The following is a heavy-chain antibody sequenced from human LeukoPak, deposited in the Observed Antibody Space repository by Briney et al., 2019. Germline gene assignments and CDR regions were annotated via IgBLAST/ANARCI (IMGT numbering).Heavy chain of an antibody. CDR3: ARISTSGAFDY. J-gene: IGHJ4*02. CDR1: GFTFSSYD. CDR2: IGTAGDT. D-gene: IGHD4/OR15-4a*01. Sequence: GGSLRLSCAASGFTFSSYDMHWVCQATGKGLEWVSAIGTAGDTYYPGSVKGRFTISRENAKNSLYLQMNSLRAGDTAVYYCARISTSGAFDYWGQGTLVAVSS. V-gene: IGHV3-13*01.